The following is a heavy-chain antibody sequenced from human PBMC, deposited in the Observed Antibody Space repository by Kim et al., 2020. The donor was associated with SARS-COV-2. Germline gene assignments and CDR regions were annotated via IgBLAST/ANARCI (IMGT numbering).Heavy chain of an antibody. Sequence: GGSLRLSCAASGFTFSSYEMNWVRQAPGKGLEWVAYISSSGSTIYYADSVKGRLTISRDNAKNSLYLQMNSLRAEDTAVYYCAREGSSWDRFDYGGQGTLVAVSS. D-gene: IGHD6-13*01. CDR1: GFTFSSYE. J-gene: IGHJ4*02. CDR3: AREGSSWDRFDY. V-gene: IGHV3-48*03. CDR2: ISSSGSTI.